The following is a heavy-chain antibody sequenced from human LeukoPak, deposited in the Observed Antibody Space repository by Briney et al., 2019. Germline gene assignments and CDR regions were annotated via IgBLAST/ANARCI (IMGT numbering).Heavy chain of an antibody. CDR3: AKDLAPDGLYELDS. CDR1: GYTCSTCA. V-gene: IGHV3-23*01. J-gene: IGHJ4*02. CDR2: IIGNGRAI. D-gene: IGHD5/OR15-5a*01. Sequence: GGPLRLSGAACGYTCSTCAMNWVRRASGKALECVSRIIGNGRAIYYADSVKGRLTISRDHSKNPLYLQMNSLRPEDPAVYFCAKDLAPDGLYELDSWRQGTLVTVSS.